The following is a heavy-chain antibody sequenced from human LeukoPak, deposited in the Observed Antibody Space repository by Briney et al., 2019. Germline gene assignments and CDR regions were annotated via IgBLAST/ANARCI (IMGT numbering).Heavy chain of an antibody. CDR1: GSSISRFY. V-gene: IGHV4-59*01. CDR2: IYHSGST. Sequence: SATLSLTCTVSGSSISRFYWSWLRQPPGKGLEWIGYIYHSGSTNYSPSLKSRVTISLDTSKNQFSLNLSSVTAADTAVYYCARDRPYYFGSGSYYDGFDSWGQGTLVTVST. CDR3: ARDRPYYFGSGSYYDGFDS. J-gene: IGHJ4*02. D-gene: IGHD3-10*01.